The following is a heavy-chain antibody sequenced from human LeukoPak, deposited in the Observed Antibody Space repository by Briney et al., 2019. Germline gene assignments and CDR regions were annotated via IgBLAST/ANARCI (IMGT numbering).Heavy chain of an antibody. J-gene: IGHJ3*02. V-gene: IGHV3-33*08. Sequence: GGSLRLSCAASGFTFSSSGMHWVRQAPGKGLEWVAGMSYDGSNKYYADSVKDRFTISRDNSKNTLYLQMNSLQTEDTAVYYCTRLAYSSASYGLDIWGRGTMVTVSS. CDR1: GFTFSSSG. CDR2: MSYDGSNK. CDR3: TRLAYSSASYGLDI. D-gene: IGHD6-25*01.